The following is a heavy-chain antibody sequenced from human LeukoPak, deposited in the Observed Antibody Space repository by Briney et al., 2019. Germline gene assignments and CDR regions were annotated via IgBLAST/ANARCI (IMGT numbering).Heavy chain of an antibody. Sequence: ASVKVSCKASGYTFTSYGISWVRRAPGQGRLWMGWISAYNGNTNYAQKFQGRVTMTRDTSVSTAYLELSSLRSDDTAMYYCARYCSGGSCLGSFDYWGQGTLLTVSS. CDR1: GYTFTSYG. CDR3: ARYCSGGSCLGSFDY. J-gene: IGHJ4*02. CDR2: ISAYNGNT. V-gene: IGHV1-18*01. D-gene: IGHD2-15*01.